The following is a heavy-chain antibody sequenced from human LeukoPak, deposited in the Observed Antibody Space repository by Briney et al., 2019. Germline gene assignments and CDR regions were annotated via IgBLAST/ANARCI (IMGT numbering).Heavy chain of an antibody. Sequence: GGSLRLSCAASGYTFTSYAMNWVRQAPGQGLEWMGWINTNTGNPTYAQGFTGRFVFSLDTSVSTAYLQISSLKAEDTAVYYCARDFSSVDYWGQGTLVTVSS. J-gene: IGHJ4*02. V-gene: IGHV7-4-1*02. CDR3: ARDFSSVDY. D-gene: IGHD2-2*01. CDR2: INTNTGNP. CDR1: GYTFTSYA.